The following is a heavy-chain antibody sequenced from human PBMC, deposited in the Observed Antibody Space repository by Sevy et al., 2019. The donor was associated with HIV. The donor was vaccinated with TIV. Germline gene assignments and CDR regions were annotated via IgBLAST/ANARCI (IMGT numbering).Heavy chain of an antibody. Sequence: SETLSLTCTVSGGSISSSSYYWGWIRQPPGKGLEWIGSIYYSGNTYYNPSLKSRVTISVDTSKNQFSLKLSSVTAADTAVYYCARHAPYSSSSEGGDYFDYWGQGTLVTVSS. J-gene: IGHJ4*02. V-gene: IGHV4-39*01. CDR3: ARHAPYSSSSEGGDYFDY. CDR2: IYYSGNT. CDR1: GGSISSSSYY. D-gene: IGHD6-6*01.